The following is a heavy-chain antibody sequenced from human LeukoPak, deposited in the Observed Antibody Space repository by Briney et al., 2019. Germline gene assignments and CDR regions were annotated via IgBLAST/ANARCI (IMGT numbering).Heavy chain of an antibody. CDR3: GRNQIPRGTTGTRVFDI. CDR2: TIPIFGTA. J-gene: IGHJ3*02. CDR1: GGTFSSYA. D-gene: IGHD1-1*01. Sequence: SVKVSCKASGGTFSSYAISWVRQAPGQGLEWMGGTIPIFGTANYAQKFQGRVTITADESTSTAYMELSSLRSEDTAVYYCGRNQIPRGTTGTRVFDIWGQGTMVTVSS. V-gene: IGHV1-69*01.